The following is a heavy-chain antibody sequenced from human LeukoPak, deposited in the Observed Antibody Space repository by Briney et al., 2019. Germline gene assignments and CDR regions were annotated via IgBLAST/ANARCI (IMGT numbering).Heavy chain of an antibody. J-gene: IGHJ4*02. D-gene: IGHD6-19*01. CDR1: GYTFTGYY. CDR2: INPNSGGT. V-gene: IGHV1-2*02. CDR3: ASIPPSSGWADY. Sequence: ASVKVSCKASGYTFTGYYMHWVRQAPGQGLEWMGWINPNSGGTDYAQKFQGRVTMTRDTSISTAYMELSRLRSDDTAVYYCASIPPSSGWADYWGQGTLVTVSS.